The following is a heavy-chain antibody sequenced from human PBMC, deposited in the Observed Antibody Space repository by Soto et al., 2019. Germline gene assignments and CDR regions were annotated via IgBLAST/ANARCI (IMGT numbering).Heavy chain of an antibody. D-gene: IGHD6-19*01. V-gene: IGHV2-5*02. J-gene: IGHJ3*02. CDR2: IYWDDDK. CDR1: GFSLSTSGVG. Sequence: QITLKESGPPLVRPTQTLTLTGTFSGFSLSTSGVGVGWIRQPPGKALEWLALIYWDDDKRYSPSLKSRLTITKDTSKNQVVLIMTNMDPVDTATYYCAHRATVAVAGGGLDIWGQGTMVTVSS. CDR3: AHRATVAVAGGGLDI.